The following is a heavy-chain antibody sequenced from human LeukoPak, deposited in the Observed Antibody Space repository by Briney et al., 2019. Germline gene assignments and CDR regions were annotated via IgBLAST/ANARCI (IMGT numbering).Heavy chain of an antibody. J-gene: IGHJ4*02. D-gene: IGHD3/OR15-3a*01. Sequence: GGSLRLSCEASGFSFSSSWMHWVRRAPGKGLVWVSRINKDGRTINYADSVKGRFTISRDNAKNTLYLQMNSLRAEDTAVYYCARGWTGYYAIDNWGQGTLVTVSS. CDR2: INKDGRTI. CDR1: GFSFSSSW. V-gene: IGHV3-74*01. CDR3: ARGWTGYYAIDN.